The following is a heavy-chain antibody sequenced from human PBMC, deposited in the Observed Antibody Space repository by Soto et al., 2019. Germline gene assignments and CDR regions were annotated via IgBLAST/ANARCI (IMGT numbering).Heavy chain of an antibody. CDR3: PKEAVGATPDY. CDR2: LSDDGSDK. CDR1: GFTFSSYG. V-gene: IGHV3-30*18. D-gene: IGHD1-26*01. J-gene: IGHJ4*02. Sequence: QVQLVESGGGVVQPGRSLRLSCAASGFTFSSYGMHWVRQAPGKGLEWVAVLSDDGSDKYYADSVKGRFTISRDNSKNTLYLQMNTLRAEDPAVFYCPKEAVGATPDYWGQGTPVTVAS.